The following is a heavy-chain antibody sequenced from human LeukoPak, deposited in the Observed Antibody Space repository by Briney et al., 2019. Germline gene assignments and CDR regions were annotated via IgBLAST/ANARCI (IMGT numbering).Heavy chain of an antibody. D-gene: IGHD1/OR15-1a*01. CDR1: GFTLSSYG. CDR3: ARPTTKDAFDI. J-gene: IGHJ3*02. CDR2: ITGSGGST. V-gene: IGHV3-23*01. Sequence: TGGSLRLSCAASGFTLSSYGMSWVRQAPGKGLEWVSAITGSGGSTTHANSVKGRFTISRDNSKNTLYLQMNSLRAEDTAVYYCARPTTKDAFDIWGQGTMVTVSS.